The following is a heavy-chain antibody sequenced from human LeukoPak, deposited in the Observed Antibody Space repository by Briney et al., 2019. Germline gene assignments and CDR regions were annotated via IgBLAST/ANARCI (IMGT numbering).Heavy chain of an antibody. D-gene: IGHD2-2*01. CDR1: GYSFTNYW. J-gene: IGHJ4*02. CDR2: IYPGDSDT. V-gene: IGHV5-51*01. Sequence: HGESLKISCEASGYSFTNYWIGWVRQMPGKGLGWMGIIYPGDSDTRYSPSFQGQVTISADKSISTAYLQWSSLKASDTAMYYCARSPPSSYCTSTSCYPRHFDYWGQGTLVTVSS. CDR3: ARSPPSSYCTSTSCYPRHFDY.